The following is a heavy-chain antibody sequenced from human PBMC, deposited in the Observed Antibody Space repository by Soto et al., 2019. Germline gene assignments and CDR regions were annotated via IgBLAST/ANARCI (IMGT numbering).Heavy chain of an antibody. CDR2: ISAYNGNT. J-gene: IGHJ3*02. CDR3: ARSKDGYSYGHDAFDI. D-gene: IGHD5-18*01. Sequence: QVQLVQSGAEVKKPGASVKVSCKASGYTFTSYGISWVRQAPGQGLEWMGWISAYNGNTNYAQKLQGRVTMTPDTSTSTAYMELRSLRSDDTAVYYCARSKDGYSYGHDAFDIWGQGTMVTVSS. V-gene: IGHV1-18*04. CDR1: GYTFTSYG.